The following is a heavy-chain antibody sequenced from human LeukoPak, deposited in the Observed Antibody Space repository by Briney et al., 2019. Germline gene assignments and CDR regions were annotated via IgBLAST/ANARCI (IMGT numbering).Heavy chain of an antibody. D-gene: IGHD5-24*01. CDR2: IYTSGST. CDR1: GGSISSYY. J-gene: IGHJ4*02. V-gene: IGHV4-4*07. Sequence: SETLSLTCTVSGGSISSYYWSWIRQPAGKGLEWIGRIYTSGSTNYNPSLKSRVTMSVDTSKNQFSLKLSSVTAADTAVYYCARHTGDGYNAKGPFDYWGQGTLVTVSS. CDR3: ARHTGDGYNAKGPFDY.